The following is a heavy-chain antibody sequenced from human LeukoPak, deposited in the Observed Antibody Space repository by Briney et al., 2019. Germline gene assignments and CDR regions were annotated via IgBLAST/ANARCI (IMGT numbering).Heavy chain of an antibody. CDR3: ARAYSSNWYYFDY. J-gene: IGHJ4*02. D-gene: IGHD6-19*01. CDR2: IIPIFGTA. Sequence: GASVKVSCKPSGGTFSSYIINWVRQAPGPGLEWMGGIIPIFGTADYAQKFQGRVTITADESTSTAYMELSSLRSEDTAVYYCARAYSSNWYYFDYWGQGTLVTVSS. V-gene: IGHV1-69*13. CDR1: GGTFSSYI.